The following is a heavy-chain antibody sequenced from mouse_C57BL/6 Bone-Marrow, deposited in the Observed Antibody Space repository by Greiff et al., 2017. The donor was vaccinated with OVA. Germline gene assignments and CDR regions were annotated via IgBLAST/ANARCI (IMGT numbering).Heavy chain of an antibody. D-gene: IGHD2-5*01. CDR3: AIYYSNYRYYFDY. CDR1: GFTFSSYT. V-gene: IGHV5-9*01. J-gene: IGHJ2*01. CDR2: ISGGGGNT. Sequence: EVKVEESGGGLVKPGGSLKLSCAASGFTFSSYTMSWVRQTPEKRLEWVATISGGGGNTYYPDSVKGRFTISRDNAKNTLYLQMSSLRSEDTALYYCAIYYSNYRYYFDYWGQGTTLTVSS.